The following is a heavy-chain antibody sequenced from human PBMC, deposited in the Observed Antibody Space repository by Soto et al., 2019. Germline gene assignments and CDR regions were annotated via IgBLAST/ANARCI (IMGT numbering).Heavy chain of an antibody. V-gene: IGHV1-69*13. D-gene: IGHD3-22*01. CDR3: ARGADSSGYDVFDV. J-gene: IGHJ3*01. Sequence: SVKVSCKASGDTFSTYTITWVRQAPGQGLEWMGGVIPRSGTSNYAQKFQGRVTITADESTSTAYMELSSLSSEDTAVYYCARGADSSGYDVFDVWGKGKMVTVSS. CDR1: GDTFSTYT. CDR2: VIPRSGTS.